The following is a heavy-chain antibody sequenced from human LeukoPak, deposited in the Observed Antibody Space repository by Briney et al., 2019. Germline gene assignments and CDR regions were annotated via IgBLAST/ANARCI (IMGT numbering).Heavy chain of an antibody. CDR3: ASAVAGPLYYYYYGMDV. D-gene: IGHD6-19*01. J-gene: IGHJ6*02. V-gene: IGHV7-4-1*02. CDR2: INTNTGIP. Sequence: ASVKVSCKASGYTFTSYAMNWVRQAPGQGLEWMGWINTNTGIPTYAQGFTGRFVFSLDTSVSTAYLQISSLKAEDTAVYYCASAVAGPLYYYYYGMDVWGQGTTVTVSS. CDR1: GYTFTSYA.